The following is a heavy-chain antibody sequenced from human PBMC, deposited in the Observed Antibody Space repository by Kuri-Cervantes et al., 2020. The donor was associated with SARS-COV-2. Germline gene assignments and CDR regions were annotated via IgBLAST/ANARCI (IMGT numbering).Heavy chain of an antibody. CDR1: GASIGSTDSY. D-gene: IGHD7-27*01. Sequence: SETLSLTCTVSGASIGSTDSYWGWIRQPPGKAKEWIGSIYHSGSTYYNPSLKSRVTISVDTSKNQFSLKLSSVTAADTAVYYCASLRTGEGPLLDYWGQGTLVTVSS. CDR3: ASLRTGEGPLLDY. CDR2: IYHSGST. J-gene: IGHJ4*02. V-gene: IGHV4-39*07.